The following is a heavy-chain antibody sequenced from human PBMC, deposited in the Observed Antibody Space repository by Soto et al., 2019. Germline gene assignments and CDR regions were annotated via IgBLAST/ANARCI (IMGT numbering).Heavy chain of an antibody. Sequence: GASVKVSCKASGYTFTSYDINWVRQATGQGLEWMGWMNPNSGNTGYAQKFQGRVTMTRNTSISTAYMELSSLRSEDTAVYYCARSSIAARGDWFDPWGQGTLVTVSS. J-gene: IGHJ5*02. CDR1: GYTFTSYD. V-gene: IGHV1-8*01. CDR3: ARSSIAARGDWFDP. D-gene: IGHD6-6*01. CDR2: MNPNSGNT.